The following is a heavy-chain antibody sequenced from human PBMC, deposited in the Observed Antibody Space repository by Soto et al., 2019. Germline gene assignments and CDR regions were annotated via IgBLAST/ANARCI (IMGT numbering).Heavy chain of an antibody. CDR2: INPSDSSR. Sequence: QVQLVQSGAEVKKPGASVKVSCQASGYTFTTYSMHWVRQAPGQGLEWMGIINPSDSSRSYAQKFQGSGTMTRDTSTSKVYMELSSLRSHDSAVYYCASGGDAYTWDYYGLDVWGQGTTVTVSS. D-gene: IGHD3-16*01. CDR1: GYTFTTYS. J-gene: IGHJ6*02. V-gene: IGHV1-46*01. CDR3: ASGGDAYTWDYYGLDV.